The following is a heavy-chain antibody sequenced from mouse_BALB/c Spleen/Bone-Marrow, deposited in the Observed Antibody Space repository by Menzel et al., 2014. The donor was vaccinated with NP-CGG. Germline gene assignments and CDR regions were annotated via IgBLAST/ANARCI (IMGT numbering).Heavy chain of an antibody. V-gene: IGHV5-6*01. CDR1: GFTFSTYG. D-gene: IGHD4-1*01. J-gene: IGHJ4*01. CDR3: TRQRNWDHYAMDY. CDR2: ISSGGGYT. Sequence: EVMLVESGGDLVKPGGSLKLSCAASGFTFSTYGMSWVRRTPDKRLEWVATISSGGGYTYYPDSVKGRFTISRDNANNTPYLQMSSLKSEDTAMYYCTRQRNWDHYAMDYWGQGTSVTVSS.